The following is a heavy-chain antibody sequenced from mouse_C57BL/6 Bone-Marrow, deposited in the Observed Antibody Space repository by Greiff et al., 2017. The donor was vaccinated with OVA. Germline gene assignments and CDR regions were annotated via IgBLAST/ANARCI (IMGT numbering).Heavy chain of an antibody. V-gene: IGHV1-82*01. CDR1: GYAFSSPW. J-gene: IGHJ2*01. CDR3: ARRGY. CDR2: IYPGDGDT. Sequence: VQLQQSGPELVQPGASVKISCQASGYAFSSPWMNLVKQRPGTGLEWIGRIYPGDGDTNYNGKFKGKATLTADKSSSTAYMQLSSLTSEDSAVYFCARRGYWGQGTTLTVSS.